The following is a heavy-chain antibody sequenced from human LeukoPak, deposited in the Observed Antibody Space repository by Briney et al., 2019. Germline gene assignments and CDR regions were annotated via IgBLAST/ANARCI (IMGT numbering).Heavy chain of an antibody. CDR1: GFTFSSYG. CDR2: IWYDGSNK. CDR3: ARDAPTTGLDY. V-gene: IGHV3-33*01. J-gene: IGHJ4*02. Sequence: GGSLRLSSAASGFTFSSYGMHWVRQAPGKGLEWVAVIWYDGSNKYYADSVKGRFTISRDNSKNTLYLQMNSLRAEDTAVYYCARDAPTTGLDYWGQGTLVTVSS. D-gene: IGHD4-17*01.